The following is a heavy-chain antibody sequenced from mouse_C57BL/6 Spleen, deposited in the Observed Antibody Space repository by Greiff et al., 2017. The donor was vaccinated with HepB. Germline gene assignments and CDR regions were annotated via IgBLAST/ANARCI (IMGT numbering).Heavy chain of an antibody. V-gene: IGHV1-55*01. CDR2: IYPGSGST. CDR1: GYTFTSYW. CDR3: ARGRGNYVWYFDV. D-gene: IGHD2-1*01. J-gene: IGHJ1*03. Sequence: VKLQQPGAELVKPGASVKMSCKASGYTFTSYWITWVKQRPGQGLEWIGDIYPGSGSTNYNEKFKSKATLTVDTSSSTAYMQLSSLTSEDSAVYYCARGRGNYVWYFDVWGTGTTVTVSS.